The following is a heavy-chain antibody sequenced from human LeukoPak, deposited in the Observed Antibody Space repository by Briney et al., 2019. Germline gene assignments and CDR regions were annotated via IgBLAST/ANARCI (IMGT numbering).Heavy chain of an antibody. CDR1: GFTFSDYW. CDR3: TRGDPDY. D-gene: IGHD2-21*02. V-gene: IGHV3-7*01. Sequence: RSGGSLRLSCAASGFTFSDYWMQWVRQAPGKGLEWVANINYHGSDKYLVDSVKGRFTISRDNAKNSLFLQMNSLRDEDTAVYYCTRGDPDYWGQGTLVPSP. CDR2: INYHGSDK. J-gene: IGHJ4*02.